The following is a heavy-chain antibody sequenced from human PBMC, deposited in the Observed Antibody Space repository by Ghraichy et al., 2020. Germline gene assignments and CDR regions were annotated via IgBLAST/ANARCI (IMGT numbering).Heavy chain of an antibody. CDR1: DFTVNGNY. CDR2: IYSGGGT. Sequence: GGSLRLSCAASDFTVNGNYINWVRQAPGKGLEWVSIIYSGGGTYHADSVKGRFTTSRDNSKNTVYLQMNTLRVEDKDIYYFASSRYYGMDVWGQGTTVIVSS. J-gene: IGHJ6*02. V-gene: IGHV3-53*01. D-gene: IGHD3-16*01. CDR3: ASSRYYGMDV.